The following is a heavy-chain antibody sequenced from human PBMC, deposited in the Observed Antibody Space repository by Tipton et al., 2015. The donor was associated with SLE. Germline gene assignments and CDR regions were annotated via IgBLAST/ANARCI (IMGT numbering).Heavy chain of an antibody. CDR2: IRYDGSKK. V-gene: IGHV3-30*02. CDR1: GFTFSHYG. J-gene: IGHJ5*02. D-gene: IGHD2-8*01. CDR3: AKGKRGANLAGWFDP. Sequence: SLRLSCAASGFTFSHYGMDWVRQAPGKGLEWVAFIRYDGSKKYYGDSVKGRFTISRDNSNNTLYLQMNSLRAEDTAVYYCAKGKRGANLAGWFDPWGQGTLVTVSS.